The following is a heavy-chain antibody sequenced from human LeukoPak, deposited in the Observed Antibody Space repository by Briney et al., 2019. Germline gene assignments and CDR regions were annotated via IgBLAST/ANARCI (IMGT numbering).Heavy chain of an antibody. CDR1: GFTFSAYG. CDR3: ARDLSGVTGYTYGRGIDY. J-gene: IGHJ4*02. Sequence: GGSLRLSCAASGFTFSAYGMHWVRQAPGKGLEWVAVISFDGSSKDYAESVRGRFTISRDNAKTSLYLQMNSLRAEDTAVYYCARDLSGVTGYTYGRGIDYWGQGTLVTVSS. D-gene: IGHD5-18*01. CDR2: ISFDGSSK. V-gene: IGHV3-30*03.